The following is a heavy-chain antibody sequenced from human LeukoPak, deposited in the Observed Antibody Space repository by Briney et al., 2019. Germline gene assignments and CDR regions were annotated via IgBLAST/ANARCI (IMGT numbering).Heavy chain of an antibody. CDR3: ARMAGKKYYYGSGSNYIFDY. CDR2: INHSGST. Sequence: PSETLSLTCAVYGGSFSGYYWSWIRQPPGKGLEWIGEINHSGSTNYNPSLKSRVTISVDTSKNQFSLKLSSVTAADTAVYYCARMAGKKYYYGSGSNYIFDYWGQGTLVTVSS. J-gene: IGHJ4*02. V-gene: IGHV4-34*01. CDR1: GGSFSGYY. D-gene: IGHD3-10*01.